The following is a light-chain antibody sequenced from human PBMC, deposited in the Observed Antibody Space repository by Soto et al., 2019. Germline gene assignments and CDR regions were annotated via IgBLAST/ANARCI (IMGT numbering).Light chain of an antibody. V-gene: IGKV1-5*03. Sequence: TKSPSTLSAVVVDRVTITCRASDSISSWLAWYQQKPGKAPKLLIYKASNLASGVPSRFSGSGSGTEFTLTISSLQPDDSATYYCQQYMWTFGQGTKVAI. CDR2: KAS. CDR1: DSISSW. J-gene: IGKJ1*01. CDR3: QQYMWT.